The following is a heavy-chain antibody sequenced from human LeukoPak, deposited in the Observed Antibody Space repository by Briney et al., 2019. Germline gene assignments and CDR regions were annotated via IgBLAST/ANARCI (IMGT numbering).Heavy chain of an antibody. V-gene: IGHV3-11*03. CDR2: ISSSSSYT. Sequence: PGGSLRLSCAASGFTFDDYAMHWVRQAPGKGLEWISYISSSSSYTNYADSVKGRFTISRDNAKSSLYLQMNSLRAEDTAVYYCARRPYYYESGSYHGMDVWGQGTTVTVSS. CDR3: ARRPYYYESGSYHGMDV. J-gene: IGHJ6*02. CDR1: GFTFDDYA. D-gene: IGHD3-10*01.